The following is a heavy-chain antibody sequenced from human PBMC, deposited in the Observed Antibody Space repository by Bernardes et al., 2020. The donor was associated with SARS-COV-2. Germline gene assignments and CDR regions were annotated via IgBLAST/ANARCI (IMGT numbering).Heavy chain of an antibody. CDR1: GYTFTSYG. CDR3: ARVGEDYVIDWFDP. V-gene: IGHV1-18*01. CDR2: ISAYNGNT. Sequence: ASVKVSCKASGYTFTSYGISWVRQAPGQGLEWMGWISAYNGNTHYAQKPQGRVTMTTDTSTSTAYMELRSLRSDDTAVYYCARVGEDYVIDWFDPWGQGTLVTVSS. J-gene: IGHJ5*02. D-gene: IGHD3-16*01.